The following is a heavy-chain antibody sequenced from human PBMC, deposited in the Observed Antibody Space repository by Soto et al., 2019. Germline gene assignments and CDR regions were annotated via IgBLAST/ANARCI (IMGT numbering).Heavy chain of an antibody. V-gene: IGHV4-34*01. D-gene: IGHD2-8*02. CDR3: ARDKITGLFDY. CDR2: INHSGST. CDR1: EGSIRGYY. Sequence: SETQCVTWAVEEGSIRGYYWSWIRQPPGTGLEWIGEINHSGSTNYNPSLKSRVTISVDTSKNQFSLKLTSVTAADTAVYYCARDKITGLFDYWGQGTLVTV. J-gene: IGHJ4*02.